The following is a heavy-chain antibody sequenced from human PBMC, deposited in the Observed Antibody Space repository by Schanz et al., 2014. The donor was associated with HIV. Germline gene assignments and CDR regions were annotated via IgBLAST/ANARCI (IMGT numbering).Heavy chain of an antibody. CDR3: AREGMEQMVNILDV. CDR1: GGSISSGGYY. V-gene: IGHV4-31*03. Sequence: QVQLQESGPGLVKPSQTLSLTCTVSGGSISSGGYYWSWIRQHPGKGLEWIGYIYYSGSTNYNPSRKTRVTISVDTSKNQFSLKLRSVTAADTAVYYCAREGMEQMVNILDVWGQGTRVNVSS. CDR2: IYYSGST. D-gene: IGHD6-13*01. J-gene: IGHJ6*02.